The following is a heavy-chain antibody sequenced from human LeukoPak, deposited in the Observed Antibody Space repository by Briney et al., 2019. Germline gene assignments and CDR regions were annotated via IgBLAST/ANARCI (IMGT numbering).Heavy chain of an antibody. J-gene: IGHJ3*02. CDR1: GFTFYDYA. V-gene: IGHV3-9*03. Sequence: PGGSLRLSCAASGFTFYDYAMHWVRQAPGKGLEWVSGITWNSGIMAYADSVKGRFTISRDNAKNSLYLQMNSLRPEDMALYYCVKATVSYILDSFDIWGRGTLVTVSS. CDR2: ITWNSGIM. CDR3: VKATVSYILDSFDI. D-gene: IGHD4-17*01.